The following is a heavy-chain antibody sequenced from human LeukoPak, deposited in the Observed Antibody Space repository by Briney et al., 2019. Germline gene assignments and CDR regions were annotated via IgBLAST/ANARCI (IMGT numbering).Heavy chain of an antibody. CDR3: ARGYYDYVWGSYRIHFDY. CDR2: IYYSGST. Sequence: SETLSLTCTVSGGSIRSYYWSWIRQPPGKGLEWIGYIYYSGSTNYNPSLKSRVTISVDTSKNQFSLKLSSVTAADTAVYYCARGYYDYVWGSYRIHFDYWGQGTLVTVSS. J-gene: IGHJ4*02. CDR1: GGSIRSYY. D-gene: IGHD3-16*02. V-gene: IGHV4-59*01.